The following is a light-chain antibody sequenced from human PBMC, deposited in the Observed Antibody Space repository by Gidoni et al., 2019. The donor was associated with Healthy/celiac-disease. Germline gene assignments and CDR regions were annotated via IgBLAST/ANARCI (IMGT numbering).Light chain of an antibody. V-gene: IGKV3-20*01. CDR1: QSVSSTY. Sequence: EIVLTQSPGTLSLSPGERATLSCRASQSVSSTYLAWYQQKPGQAPMLLIYGASSRVTGVPDRFSGSGSGTDFTLTISRLEPEDFAVYYCQQGAFGQGTKVEMK. J-gene: IGKJ1*01. CDR3: QQGA. CDR2: GAS.